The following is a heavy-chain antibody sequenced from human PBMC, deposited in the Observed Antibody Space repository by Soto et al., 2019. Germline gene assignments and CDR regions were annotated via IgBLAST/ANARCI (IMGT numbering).Heavy chain of an antibody. D-gene: IGHD6-6*01. CDR3: ARDFIAARPGGPFDY. CDR1: GYTFTSYY. V-gene: IGHV1-46*01. J-gene: IGHJ4*02. CDR2: INPSGGST. Sequence: GASVKVSCKASGYTFTSYYMHWVRQAPGQGLEWMGIINPSGGSTSYAQKFQGRVTMTRDTSTSTVYMELSSLRSEDTAVYYCARDFIAARPGGPFDYWGQGTLVTVSS.